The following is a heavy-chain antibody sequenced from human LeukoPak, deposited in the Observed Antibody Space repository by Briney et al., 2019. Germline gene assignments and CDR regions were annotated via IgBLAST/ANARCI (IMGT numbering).Heavy chain of an antibody. V-gene: IGHV4-59*01. D-gene: IGHD3-3*01. Sequence: SETLSLTCTVSGCSISSSYWSWIRQPPGKGLEWIGYIYYSGSTNYNPSVKSRVTISVATSKNQFSLKLSSVTAADTAVYYCARYNYDFWSGYSKWFDPWGQGTLVSVSS. CDR3: ARYNYDFWSGYSKWFDP. J-gene: IGHJ5*02. CDR2: IYYSGST. CDR1: GCSISSSY.